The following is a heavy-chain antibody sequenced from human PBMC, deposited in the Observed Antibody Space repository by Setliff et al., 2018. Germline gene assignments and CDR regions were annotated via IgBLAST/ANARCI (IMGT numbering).Heavy chain of an antibody. J-gene: IGHJ6*03. CDR3: ARVVPTARRGRLYYYYMDV. Sequence: SETLSLTCGAYGGTFSDYYWTWIRQPPEKGLEWIGEINHSGTTNYNPSLKSRVTMSVDTSKKQFSLMMNSVTAADTGVYFCARVVPTARRGRLYYYYMDVWDKGATVTVSS. CDR1: GGTFSDYY. V-gene: IGHV4-34*01. D-gene: IGHD1-1*01. CDR2: INHSGTT.